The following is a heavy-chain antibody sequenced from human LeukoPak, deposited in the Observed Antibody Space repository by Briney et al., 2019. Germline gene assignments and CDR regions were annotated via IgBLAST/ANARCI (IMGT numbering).Heavy chain of an antibody. CDR3: TTDYYVTDY. CDR2: IYSDNT. V-gene: IGHV3-53*01. Sequence: GGSLRLSCTVSGFTVSSNSMSWVRQAPGKGLEWVSFIYSDNTHCSDSVKGRFTISRDNSKNTLYLQMNSLKTEDTAVYYCTTDYYVTDYWGQGTLVTVSS. J-gene: IGHJ4*02. CDR1: GFTVSSNS. D-gene: IGHD3-10*02.